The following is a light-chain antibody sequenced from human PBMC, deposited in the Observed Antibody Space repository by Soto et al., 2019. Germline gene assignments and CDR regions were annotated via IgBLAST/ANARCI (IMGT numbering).Light chain of an antibody. CDR2: DTS. V-gene: IGKV3-11*01. CDR1: QSVSISS. CDR3: QQRTIWPRVYN. J-gene: IGKJ2*01. Sequence: EIVSTHSPATLSFTPVEISTLSCMSSQSVSISSLSWYQQTPGQAPRLLIYDTSTRATGTPARFSGSGSGTDFTLTITRLEPEDFAVYYCQQRTIWPRVYNCGQGNTVAIK.